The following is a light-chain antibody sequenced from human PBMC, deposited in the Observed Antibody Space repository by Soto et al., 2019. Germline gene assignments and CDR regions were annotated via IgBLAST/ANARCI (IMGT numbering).Light chain of an antibody. CDR1: QSVSSY. V-gene: IGKV3-11*01. CDR3: QQRSNLLT. CDR2: DAS. Sequence: EIVLTQSPATLSLSPGERATLSCRASQSVSSYLAWYQQKPGQAPRLLIYDASNRATGIPARFSGSGSGTGFTLKISSLEPEAFAVYYCQQRSNLLTFGVGTMVDIK. J-gene: IGKJ4*01.